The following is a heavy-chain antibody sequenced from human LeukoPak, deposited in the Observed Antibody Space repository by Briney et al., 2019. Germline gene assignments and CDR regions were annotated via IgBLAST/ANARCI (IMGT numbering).Heavy chain of an antibody. Sequence: GGSLRLSCAASGFTFSKFAMSWVRQAPGKGLEWVSAVSSSGGSTYYADSVKGRFTISRDNSKNTLYLQMSSLRVEDTAIYYCAKDELAAANTAMTYFDYWGQGTLVIVSS. D-gene: IGHD5-18*01. CDR1: GFTFSKFA. V-gene: IGHV3-23*01. CDR2: VSSSGGST. CDR3: AKDELAAANTAMTYFDY. J-gene: IGHJ4*02.